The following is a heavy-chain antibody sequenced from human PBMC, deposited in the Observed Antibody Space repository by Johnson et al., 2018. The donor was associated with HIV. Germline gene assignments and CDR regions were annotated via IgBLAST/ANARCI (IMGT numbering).Heavy chain of an antibody. V-gene: IGHV3-7*01. J-gene: IGHJ3*02. CDR2: IKQDGSEK. CDR1: GFTFSSYW. CDR3: AKEGTTMEVDI. D-gene: IGHD3-10*01. Sequence: EVQLMESGGGLVQPGGSLRLSCAASGFTFSSYWMSWVRQAPGKGLEWVANIKQDGSEKYYVDSVKGRFTISRDNAKNSLYLQMNSLRAEDTAVYYCAKEGTTMEVDIWGQGTMVTVSS.